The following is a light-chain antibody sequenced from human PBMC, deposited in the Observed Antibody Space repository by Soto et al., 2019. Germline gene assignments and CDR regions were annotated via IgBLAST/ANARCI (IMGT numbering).Light chain of an antibody. CDR3: CSFADFTYV. CDR2: EVT. Sequence: QSALTQPASVSGSPGQSITISCTGTSSDIGSYDLVSWYQQHPGTAPKLIIYEVTKPPSGVSTRFSGSKSGNTASLTISGLQAVDEADYYCCSFADFTYVFGTGTKLTVL. V-gene: IGLV2-23*02. J-gene: IGLJ1*01. CDR1: SSDIGSYDL.